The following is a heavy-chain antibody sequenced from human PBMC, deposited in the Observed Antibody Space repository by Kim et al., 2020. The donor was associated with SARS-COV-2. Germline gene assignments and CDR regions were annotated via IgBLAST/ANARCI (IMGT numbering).Heavy chain of an antibody. Sequence: GGSLRLSCVASGFIFSSYGMLWVRQAPGKGLEWVAIIWNDGSNKYYADSVKGRFTISRDNSKNTLSLQMDSLRAEDTAVYYCARSVGGFSAGGSCTSITFQVVGDWFDPWGQGTLVTVSS. CDR3: ARSVGGFSAGGSCTSITFQVVGDWFDP. CDR2: IWNDGSNK. V-gene: IGHV3-33*01. D-gene: IGHD2-2*01. CDR1: GFIFSSYG. J-gene: IGHJ5*02.